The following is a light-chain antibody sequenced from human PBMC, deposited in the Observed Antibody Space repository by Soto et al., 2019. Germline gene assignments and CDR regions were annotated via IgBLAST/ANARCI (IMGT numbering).Light chain of an antibody. CDR1: NSDIGGYNY. CDR2: DVS. J-gene: IGLJ3*02. CDR3: CSYGGTYNFWV. Sequence: QSALTQPRSVSGSPGQSVTISCTGTNSDIGGYNYVSWYQQHPGKAPKVMIYDVSRRPSGVPDRFSGSKSGNTASLTISGLQAEDEADYYCCSYGGTYNFWVFGGGTKLTVL. V-gene: IGLV2-11*01.